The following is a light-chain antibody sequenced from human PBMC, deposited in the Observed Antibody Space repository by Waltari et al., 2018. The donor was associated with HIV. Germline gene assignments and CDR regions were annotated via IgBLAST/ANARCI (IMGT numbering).Light chain of an antibody. J-gene: IGKJ1*01. CDR2: RAS. Sequence: DIQMNQSPFTLSASVGDRVTITCRASQSISSWLAWYQQKPGNVPKLLIYRASTLESGVPSRFSGSGSGTEFTLTISSLQPDDFATYYCQQYDNYLWTFGQGTKVEIK. CDR3: QQYDNYLWT. V-gene: IGKV1-5*03. CDR1: QSISSW.